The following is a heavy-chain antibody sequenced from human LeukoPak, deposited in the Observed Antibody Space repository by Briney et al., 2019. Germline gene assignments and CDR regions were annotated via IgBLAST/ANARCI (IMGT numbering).Heavy chain of an antibody. Sequence: GGSLRLSCAASGFTFDDYAMHWIRQAPEKGLEWVSLITGGGGSTFYADSVKGRFTISRDNSKNSLYLQMNSLRVEDTALYYCAKEGGRYYHYWGQGTLVTVSS. J-gene: IGHJ4*02. CDR3: AKEGGRYYHY. CDR1: GFTFDDYA. D-gene: IGHD2/OR15-2a*01. CDR2: ITGGGGST. V-gene: IGHV3-43*02.